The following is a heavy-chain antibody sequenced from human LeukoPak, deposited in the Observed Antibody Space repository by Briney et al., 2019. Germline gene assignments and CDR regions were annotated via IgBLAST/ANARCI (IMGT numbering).Heavy chain of an antibody. D-gene: IGHD3-22*01. V-gene: IGHV3-30*04. CDR3: ARGYYYDSSGAFDI. J-gene: IGHJ3*02. CDR2: ISYDGSNK. Sequence: GGSLRLSCAASGFTFSSYAMHWVRQAPGKGLEWVAVISYDGSNKYYADSVKGQFTISRDNSKNTLYLQMNSLRAEDTAVYYCARGYYYDSSGAFDIWGQGTMVTVSS. CDR1: GFTFSSYA.